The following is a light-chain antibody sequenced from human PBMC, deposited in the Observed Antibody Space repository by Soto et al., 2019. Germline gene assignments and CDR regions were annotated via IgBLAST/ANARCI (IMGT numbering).Light chain of an antibody. V-gene: IGKV3-15*01. CDR2: GAS. CDR1: QSVDTR. Sequence: EIEMTQSPATLSVSPGERATLTCWASQSVDTRLAWYPQKPGQAPRRLVYGASTRATGIPSRFSGSGSGTEFTLTISSLQSEDFAVYYCQQYKRWPLTFGGGTKVEIK. CDR3: QQYKRWPLT. J-gene: IGKJ4*01.